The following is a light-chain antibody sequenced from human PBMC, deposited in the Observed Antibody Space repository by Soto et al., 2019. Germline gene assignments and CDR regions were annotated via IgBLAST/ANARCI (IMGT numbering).Light chain of an antibody. CDR2: DAS. V-gene: IGKV3-11*01. Sequence: EIVLTQSPATLSLSPGERATLSCRASQSISTYLTWYQQKPGQAPRLLIYDASNRATGLPARFSGSGSGTDFTLTISSLEPEDFAFYYCQQRTNWPLTFGGGTKLEI. J-gene: IGKJ4*01. CDR3: QQRTNWPLT. CDR1: QSISTY.